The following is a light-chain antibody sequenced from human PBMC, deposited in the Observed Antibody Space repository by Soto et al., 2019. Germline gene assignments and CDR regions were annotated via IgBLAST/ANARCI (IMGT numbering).Light chain of an antibody. J-gene: IGLJ3*02. CDR1: SSNIGAGYD. CDR3: QSYDSSLSGSV. Sequence: QSVLTQPPSVSGAQGQRVTVSCTGSSSNIGAGYDVQWYQQLPGTAPKLLIFDNRNRPSGVPDRFSGSKSGTSASLAIAGLQAEDEADYYCQSYDSSLSGSVFGGGTKLTVL. CDR2: DNR. V-gene: IGLV1-40*01.